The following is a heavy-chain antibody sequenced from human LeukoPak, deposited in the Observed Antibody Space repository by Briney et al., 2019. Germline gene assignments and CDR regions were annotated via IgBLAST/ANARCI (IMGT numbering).Heavy chain of an antibody. D-gene: IGHD3-22*01. V-gene: IGHV4-39*07. J-gene: IGHJ3*02. CDR3: ARCYYDSSGYYKAAFDI. CDR2: IYHSGST. CDR1: GGSISSTNYY. Sequence: PSETLSLTCTVSGGSISSTNYYWGWIRQPPGKGLEWIGSIYHSGSTYYNPSLKSRVTISVDTSKNQFSLKLSSVTAADTAVYYCARCYYDSSGYYKAAFDIWGQGTMVTVSS.